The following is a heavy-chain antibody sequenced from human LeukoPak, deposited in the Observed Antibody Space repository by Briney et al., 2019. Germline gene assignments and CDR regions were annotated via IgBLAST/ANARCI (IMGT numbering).Heavy chain of an antibody. D-gene: IGHD1-26*01. CDR3: ATYSGSYRSHFDY. V-gene: IGHV1-24*01. Sequence: ASVKVSCKVPGYTLTELSMHWVRQAPGKGLEWMGGFDPEDGETIYAQKFQGRVTMTEDTSTDTAYMELSSLRSEDTAVYYCATYSGSYRSHFDYWGQGTLVTVSS. CDR2: FDPEDGET. J-gene: IGHJ4*02. CDR1: GYTLTELS.